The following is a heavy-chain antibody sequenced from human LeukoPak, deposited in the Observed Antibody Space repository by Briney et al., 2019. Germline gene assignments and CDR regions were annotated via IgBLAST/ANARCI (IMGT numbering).Heavy chain of an antibody. CDR1: GFTFSSYA. Sequence: GRSLRLSCAASGFTFSSYAMHWVRQAPGKGLEWVAVISYDGSNKYYADSVKGRFPISRDNSKNTLYLQMNSLRAEDTAVYYCAREIMVTKAFDYWGQGTLVTVSS. CDR2: ISYDGSNK. D-gene: IGHD5-18*01. CDR3: AREIMVTKAFDY. V-gene: IGHV3-30*04. J-gene: IGHJ4*02.